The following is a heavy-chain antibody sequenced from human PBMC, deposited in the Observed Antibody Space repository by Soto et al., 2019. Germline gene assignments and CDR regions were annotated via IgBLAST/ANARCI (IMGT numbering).Heavy chain of an antibody. V-gene: IGHV4-34*01. CDR1: GGSFSGYY. J-gene: IGHJ6*02. CDR3: ARHNGPLYVGYYHDMDV. Sequence: SETLSLTCAVYGGSFSGYYWSWIRQPPGKGLEWIGEINHSGYAYYNPSLKSRVTISVDTSKNQFSLKLSSVTAADTAVYYCARHNGPLYVGYYHDMDVWGQGTTVTVSS. D-gene: IGHD3-16*01. CDR2: INHSGYA.